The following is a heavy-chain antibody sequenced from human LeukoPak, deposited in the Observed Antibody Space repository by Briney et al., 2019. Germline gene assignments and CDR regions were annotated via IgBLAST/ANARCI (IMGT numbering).Heavy chain of an antibody. D-gene: IGHD6-13*01. CDR1: GYTFTGYY. J-gene: IGHJ4*02. Sequence: ASVKVSCKASGYTFTGYYMHWVRQAPGQGLEWMGWINPNSGGTNYAQKFRGRVTMTRDTSISTAYMELSRLRSDDTAVYYCARDLSSSWYYFDYWGQGTLVTVSS. CDR2: INPNSGGT. V-gene: IGHV1-2*02. CDR3: ARDLSSSWYYFDY.